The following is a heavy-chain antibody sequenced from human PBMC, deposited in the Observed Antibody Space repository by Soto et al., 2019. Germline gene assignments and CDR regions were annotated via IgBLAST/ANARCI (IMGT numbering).Heavy chain of an antibody. J-gene: IGHJ6*02. V-gene: IGHV1-69*01. CDR2: VIPLFDTA. CDR1: GGIFTNNA. D-gene: IGHD3-16*01. Sequence: QVQVVQSGAEVKKPGSSVKVSCKVSGGIFTNNAISWVRQAPGQGLEWLGGVIPLFDTAYYAQIFRGRLRISADGATTPAYMELSGLTSADTAVYFCATGGHNDGYNFSHGMHAWGQGTTVTVS. CDR3: ATGGHNDGYNFSHGMHA.